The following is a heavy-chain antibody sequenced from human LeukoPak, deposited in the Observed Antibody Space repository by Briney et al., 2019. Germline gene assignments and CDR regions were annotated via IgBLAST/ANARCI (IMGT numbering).Heavy chain of an antibody. CDR1: GFTFSSYA. V-gene: IGHV3-23*01. J-gene: IGHJ4*02. CDR2: ISGSGGST. D-gene: IGHD3-9*01. Sequence: PGGSLRLSCAASGFTFSSYAMSWVRQAPGKGLEWVSAISGSGGSTYYADSVKGRFTISRDNSKNTLYLQMNSLRAEDTAVYYCAKGGYDILTGGGYFDYWGQGTLVTVSS. CDR3: AKGGYDILTGGGYFDY.